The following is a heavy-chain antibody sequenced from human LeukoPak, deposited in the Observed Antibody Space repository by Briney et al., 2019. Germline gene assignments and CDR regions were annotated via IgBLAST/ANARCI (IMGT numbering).Heavy chain of an antibody. Sequence: PSETLSLTCTASGGSISSYYWGWIRQPPGKGLEWIGYIYYSGSTNYNPSLKSRVTISVDTSKNQFSLKLSSVTAADTAVYYCARALVGATVDYWGQGTLVTVSS. CDR1: GGSISSYY. CDR2: IYYSGST. CDR3: ARALVGATVDY. D-gene: IGHD1-26*01. V-gene: IGHV4-59*01. J-gene: IGHJ4*02.